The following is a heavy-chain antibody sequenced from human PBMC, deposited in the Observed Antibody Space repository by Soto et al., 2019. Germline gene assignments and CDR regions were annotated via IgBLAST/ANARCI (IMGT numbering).Heavy chain of an antibody. CDR1: GFTFSSYA. CDR3: AKDLSARFLEWLLWSPFDY. Sequence: GGSLRLSCAASGFTFSSYAMSWVRQAPGKGLEWVSAISGSGGSTYYADSVKGRFTISRDNSKNTLYLQMNSLRAEDTAVYYCAKDLSARFLEWLLWSPFDYWGQGTLVTVSS. V-gene: IGHV3-23*01. D-gene: IGHD3-3*01. CDR2: ISGSGGST. J-gene: IGHJ4*02.